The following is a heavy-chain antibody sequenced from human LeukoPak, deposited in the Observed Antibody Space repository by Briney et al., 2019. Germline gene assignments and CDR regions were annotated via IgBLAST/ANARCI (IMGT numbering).Heavy chain of an antibody. Sequence: SETLSLTCTVSGGSMSSGSYYGSWIRQPAGKGLEWIGRVYTSGSTNYHPSLKSRVTISVDTSKNQFSLKLSSVTAADTAVYYCARGGRYYGSGSVNWFDPWGQGTLVTVSS. D-gene: IGHD3-10*01. CDR3: ARGGRYYGSGSVNWFDP. CDR2: VYTSGST. CDR1: GGSMSSGSYY. V-gene: IGHV4-61*02. J-gene: IGHJ5*02.